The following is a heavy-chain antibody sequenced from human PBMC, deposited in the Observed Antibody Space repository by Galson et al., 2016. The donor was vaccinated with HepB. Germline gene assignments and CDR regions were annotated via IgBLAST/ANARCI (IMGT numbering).Heavy chain of an antibody. CDR1: KFNFSNYW. J-gene: IGHJ4*02. CDR2: IKEDGSEK. D-gene: IGHD3-3*02. CDR3: VNIFGGN. V-gene: IGHV3-7*03. Sequence: SLRLSCAASKFNFSNYWMNWVRQAPGKGLEWVANIKEDGSEKYYVDSVKGRFTISRDNAKNSLYLQMNSLRAEDTAPYYRVNIFGGNWGQGTLVTVSS.